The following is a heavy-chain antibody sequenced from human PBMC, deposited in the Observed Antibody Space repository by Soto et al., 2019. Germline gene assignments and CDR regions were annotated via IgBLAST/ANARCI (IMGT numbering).Heavy chain of an antibody. J-gene: IGHJ4*01. CDR1: GFAFRTYT. D-gene: IGHD4-17*01. Sequence: EVQLLESGGWLVQPGGSLRLSCAASGFAFRTYTMSWVRQAPGKGLEWVSGIYGDASETFYADSVRGRFIISRDNSKNTLFLQLNALIAEDTAVYYCAKDRWPDGVWDIDYCAHGTLVTVSS. CDR2: IYGDASET. CDR3: AKDRWPDGVWDIDY. V-gene: IGHV3-23*01.